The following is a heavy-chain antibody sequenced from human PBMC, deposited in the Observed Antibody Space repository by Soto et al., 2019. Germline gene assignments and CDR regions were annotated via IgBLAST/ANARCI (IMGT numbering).Heavy chain of an antibody. CDR3: ARSNRPKFDY. CDR1: CGSISSGGYY. V-gene: IGHV4-31*03. D-gene: IGHD7-27*01. CDR2: IYYSGST. J-gene: IGHJ4*02. Sequence: SETLSLTCTVSCGSISSGGYYWSWIRQHPGKGLEWIGYIYYSGSTYYNPSLKSRVTISVDTSKNQFSLKLSSVTAADTAVYYCARSNRPKFDYWGQGTLVTVSS.